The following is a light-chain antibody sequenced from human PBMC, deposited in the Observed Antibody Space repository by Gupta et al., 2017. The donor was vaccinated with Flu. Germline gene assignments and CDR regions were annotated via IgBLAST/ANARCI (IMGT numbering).Light chain of an antibody. V-gene: IGLV10-54*02. CDR2: DDN. J-gene: IGLJ2*01. Sequence: TGTPTFPVNGIIFRDQVAACLQQHPGPPPILLFYDDNDRPSGIPERFSASSSGNTATLTIXGXQAEDEXDYYCTAYAFSLTYLVFGGGTKLTVL. CDR1: GIIFRDQV. CDR3: TAYAFSLTYLV.